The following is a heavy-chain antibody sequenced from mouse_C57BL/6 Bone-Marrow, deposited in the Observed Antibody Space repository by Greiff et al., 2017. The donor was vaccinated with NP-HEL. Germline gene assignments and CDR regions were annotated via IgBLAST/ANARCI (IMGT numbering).Heavy chain of an antibody. D-gene: IGHD2-5*01. CDR1: GYTFTDYY. CDR2: INPYNGGT. V-gene: IGHV1-19*01. J-gene: IGHJ2*01. Sequence: EVQLQQSGPVLVKPGASVKMSCKASGYTFTDYYMNWVKQSHGKSLEWIGVINPYNGGTSYNQKFKGKATLTVDKSSSTAYMELNSLTSEDSAVXYCARALDSNYVDYWGQGTTLTVSS. CDR3: ARALDSNYVDY.